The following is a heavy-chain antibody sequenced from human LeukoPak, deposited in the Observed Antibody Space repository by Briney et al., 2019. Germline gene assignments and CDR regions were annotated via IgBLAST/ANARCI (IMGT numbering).Heavy chain of an antibody. CDR3: ARDMAYVYAFDI. V-gene: IGHV4-59*01. Sequence: SETLSLTCTVSGGSISSYYWSWIRQPPGKGLEWIGYIYYSGSTNYNPSLKSRVTISVDTSKNQFPLKLSSVTAADTAVYYCARDMAYVYAFDIWGQGTMVTVSS. CDR2: IYYSGST. CDR1: GGSISSYY. D-gene: IGHD3-16*01. J-gene: IGHJ3*02.